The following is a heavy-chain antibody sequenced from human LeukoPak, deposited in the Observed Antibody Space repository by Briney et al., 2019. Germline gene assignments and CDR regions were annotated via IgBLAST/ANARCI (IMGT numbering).Heavy chain of an antibody. CDR1: GFTFSSYS. J-gene: IGHJ6*02. V-gene: IGHV3-21*01. D-gene: IGHD1-26*01. CDR3: VLEGRMGAPWYYGMDV. Sequence: GGSLRLSCAASGFTFSSYSMNWVRQAPGKGLEWVSSISSSSSYIYYADSVKGRFTISRDNAKNSLYLQMDSLRAEDTAVYYCVLEGRMGAPWYYGMDVWGQGTTVTVSS. CDR2: ISSSSSYI.